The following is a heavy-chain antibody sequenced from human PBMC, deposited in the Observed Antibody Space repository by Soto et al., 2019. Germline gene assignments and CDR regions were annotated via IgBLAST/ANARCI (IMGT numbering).Heavy chain of an antibody. CDR3: ARDRRDCSSTSCSQFGY. D-gene: IGHD2-2*01. J-gene: IGHJ4*02. CDR2: INSDGSST. V-gene: IGHV3-74*01. Sequence: EEQLVESGGGLVQPGGSLRLSCAASGFTFSSYWMHWVRQAPGKWLVWVSRINSDGSSTSYADSVKGRFTISRDNAKNTLYLKLNSRRAEDTAVYYCARDRRDCSSTSCSQFGYWGKGTLVTVSS. CDR1: GFTFSSYW.